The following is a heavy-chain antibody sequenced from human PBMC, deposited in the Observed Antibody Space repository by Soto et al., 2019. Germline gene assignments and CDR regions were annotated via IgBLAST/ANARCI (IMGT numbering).Heavy chain of an antibody. D-gene: IGHD6-19*01. CDR2: INGGGGLI. V-gene: IGHV3-23*01. Sequence: LRLSCAASGFTFRSYAMTWVRQAPGKGLERVSTINGGGGLIFYADSVEGRFTISRDYSKNTLYLQMNSLRAEDTAVYYCAKTHPSKSHTRGWLDWFDPWGQRTLVTVSS. CDR3: AKTHPSKSHTRGWLDWFDP. CDR1: GFTFRSYA. J-gene: IGHJ5*02.